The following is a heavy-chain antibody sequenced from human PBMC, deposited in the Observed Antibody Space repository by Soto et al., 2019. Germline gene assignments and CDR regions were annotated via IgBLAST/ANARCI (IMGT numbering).Heavy chain of an antibody. J-gene: IGHJ4*02. CDR2: IKSDGSEK. CDR3: ARVMSYDVSDY. V-gene: IGHV3-7*04. Sequence: GSLRLSCAASGFTFSSYWMSWVRQAPGQGLEWVANIKSDGSEKLYVDSVKGRFTISRDNAKNSLYLQMNSLRVEDTAVYYCARVMSYDVSDYWGQGILVTVSS. D-gene: IGHD3-3*01. CDR1: GFTFSSYW.